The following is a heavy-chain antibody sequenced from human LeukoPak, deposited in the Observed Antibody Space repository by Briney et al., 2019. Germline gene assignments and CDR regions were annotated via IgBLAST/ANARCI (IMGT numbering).Heavy chain of an antibody. Sequence: GGSLRLSCAASGFTFSSYAMHWVRQAPGKGLEWVAVISYDGSNKYYADSVKGRFTISRDNSKNTLYLQMNSLRAEDTAVYYCAKAAYYDILTALCDYWGQGTLVTVSS. J-gene: IGHJ4*02. V-gene: IGHV3-30-3*01. D-gene: IGHD3-9*01. CDR2: ISYDGSNK. CDR3: AKAAYYDILTALCDY. CDR1: GFTFSSYA.